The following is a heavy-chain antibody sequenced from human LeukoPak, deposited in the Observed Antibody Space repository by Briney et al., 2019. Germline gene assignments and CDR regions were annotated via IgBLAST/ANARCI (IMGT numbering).Heavy chain of an antibody. CDR1: GGPFSDYY. V-gene: IGHV4-34*01. Sequence: SETLSLSCAVYGGPFSDYYWTRIRQSPGKGLEWIGEINHSETTNFNPSLGSRVTISVVTSKNQFSLKLSSVTAADTAVYYCARSRGLRWGMRVFDIWGQGTMVTVSS. D-gene: IGHD4-23*01. J-gene: IGHJ3*02. CDR3: ARSRGLRWGMRVFDI. CDR2: INHSETT.